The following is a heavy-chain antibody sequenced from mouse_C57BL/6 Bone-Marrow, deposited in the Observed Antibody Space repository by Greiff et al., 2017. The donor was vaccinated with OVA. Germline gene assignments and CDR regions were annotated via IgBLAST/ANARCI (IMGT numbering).Heavy chain of an antibody. CDR1: YFAFMASA. J-gene: IGHJ4*01. CDR2: FTMYSDAT. CDR3: ARAGTTVDYYAMDY. V-gene: IGHV1-49*01. D-gene: IGHD1-1*01. Sequence: QVQLQQSGAELVRPGSSVKLSCKASYFAFMASAMHWVKQRPGHGLEWIGSFTMYSDATEYSENFKGKATLTANTSSSTAYMELSSLTSEDSAVYYCARAGTTVDYYAMDYWGQGTSVTVSS.